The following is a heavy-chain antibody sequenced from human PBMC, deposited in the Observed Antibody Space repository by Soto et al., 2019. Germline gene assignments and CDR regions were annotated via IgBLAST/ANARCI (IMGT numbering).Heavy chain of an antibody. D-gene: IGHD2-2*01. J-gene: IGHJ4*02. CDR1: GFTFSRYG. CDR3: AKGQGEYQVLAKYYFDN. V-gene: IGHV3-23*01. CDR2: ISGSGSTT. Sequence: TGGSLRLSCAASGFTFSRYGMNWVRQAPGKGLEWVSAISGSGSTTYYADSVKGRFTISRDNSKHTLYLQMNSLRAEDSALYYCAKGQGEYQVLAKYYFDNWGQGTLVTVSS.